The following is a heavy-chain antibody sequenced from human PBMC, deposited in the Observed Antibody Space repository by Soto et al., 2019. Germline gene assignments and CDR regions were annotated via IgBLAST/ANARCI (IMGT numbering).Heavy chain of an antibody. Sequence: QVQLQESGPGLVKPSETLSLTCNVSGGSISSYYWSWIRQPPGKGLEYIGHVYNSGSTIHSPSLKSRATISVDTSKNQFSLKLTSVTAADTDVYYCAGGSSLCLESFHHWGQGILITVSS. D-gene: IGHD2-2*01. J-gene: IGHJ1*01. CDR3: AGGSSLCLESFHH. CDR1: GGSISSYY. V-gene: IGHV4-59*01. CDR2: VYNSGST.